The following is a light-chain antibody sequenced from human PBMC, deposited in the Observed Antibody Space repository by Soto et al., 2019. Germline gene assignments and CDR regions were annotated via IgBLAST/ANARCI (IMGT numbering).Light chain of an antibody. CDR1: SSDVGGYKY. J-gene: IGLJ1*01. V-gene: IGLV2-8*01. CDR3: SSYAGINNLGV. CDR2: EVN. Sequence: QSALTQPPSASGSPGQSVTIYCTGTSSDVGGYKYVSWYQQHPGKAPKLMIFEVNKRPSGVPDRFSGSKSGNTASLTVSGLQAEDEADYYCSSYAGINNLGVFGIGTKVTVL.